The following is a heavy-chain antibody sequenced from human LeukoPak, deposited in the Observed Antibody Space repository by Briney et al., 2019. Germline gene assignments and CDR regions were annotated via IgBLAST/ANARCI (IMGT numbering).Heavy chain of an antibody. CDR3: ARHHDYGDFDY. J-gene: IGHJ4*02. Sequence: SETLSLTCTVSGGSISSYYWSWIRQPPGEGLEWIGYIYYSGSTNYNPSLKSRVTISVDTSKNQFSLKLSSVTAADTAVYYCARHHDYGDFDYWGQGTLVTVSS. V-gene: IGHV4-59*08. CDR1: GGSISSYY. CDR2: IYYSGST. D-gene: IGHD4-17*01.